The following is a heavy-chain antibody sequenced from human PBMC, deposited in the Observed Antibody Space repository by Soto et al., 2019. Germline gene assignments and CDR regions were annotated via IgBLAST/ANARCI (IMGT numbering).Heavy chain of an antibody. CDR3: AGHAEGDTAMADDAFDI. V-gene: IGHV4-39*01. J-gene: IGHJ3*02. Sequence: SETLSLTCTVSGGSISSSSYYWGWIRQPPGKGLEWIGSIYYSGSTYYNPSLKSRVTISVDTSKNQFSLKLSSVTAADTAVYYCAGHAEGDTAMADDAFDIWGQGTMVTVSS. CDR2: IYYSGST. CDR1: GGSISSSSYY. D-gene: IGHD5-18*01.